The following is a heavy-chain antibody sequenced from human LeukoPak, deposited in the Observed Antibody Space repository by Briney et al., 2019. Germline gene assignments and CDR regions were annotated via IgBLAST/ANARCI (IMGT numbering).Heavy chain of an antibody. J-gene: IGHJ4*02. CDR3: ARGLRKYSYGISRRTGLDY. CDR1: GGSFSGYY. CDR2: INHSGST. Sequence: SETLSLTCAVYGGSFSGYYWSWIRQPPGKGLEWIGEINHSGSTNYNPSLKSRVTISVDTSKNQFSLKLSSVTAADTAVYYCARGLRKYSYGISRRTGLDYWGQGTLVTVSS. V-gene: IGHV4-34*01. D-gene: IGHD5-18*01.